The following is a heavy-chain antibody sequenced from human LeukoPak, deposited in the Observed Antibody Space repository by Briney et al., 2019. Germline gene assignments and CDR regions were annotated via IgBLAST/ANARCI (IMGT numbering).Heavy chain of an antibody. CDR2: IHYSGST. Sequence: SETLSLTCTVSGGSISSYYWTWIRQPPGKGLEWIGYIHYSGSTNCKASLKSRVTISIDTSKNQFSLKMRSVTAADTAVYYYARGGGPPSYLDFWGQGTLVTVSS. CDR3: ARGGGPPSYLDF. D-gene: IGHD3-16*01. V-gene: IGHV4-59*01. CDR1: GGSISSYY. J-gene: IGHJ4*02.